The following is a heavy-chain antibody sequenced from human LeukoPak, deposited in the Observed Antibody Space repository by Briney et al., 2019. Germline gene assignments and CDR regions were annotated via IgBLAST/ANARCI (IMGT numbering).Heavy chain of an antibody. Sequence: QPGGSLRLSCAASGFTFSSYSMNWVRQAPGEGPVWVSYITTDGSNTEYADSVKGRFTISRDNAKNMLYLEMNGLGAEDTAVYYCARELNGYGYYFFDYWGPGTLVTVSS. CDR1: GFTFSSYS. D-gene: IGHD3-16*01. V-gene: IGHV3-74*03. CDR2: ITTDGSNT. CDR3: ARELNGYGYYFFDY. J-gene: IGHJ4*02.